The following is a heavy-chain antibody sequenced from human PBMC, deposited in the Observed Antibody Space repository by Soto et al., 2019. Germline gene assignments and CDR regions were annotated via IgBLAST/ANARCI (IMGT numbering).Heavy chain of an antibody. CDR3: ARQGFGPLHGLVDV. Sequence: QVQLQESGPGLVKPSETLSLSCTVSGGSISSYYWSWFRQSPGKRMEWIGYVHHSWGSSYNPSLHSRVSISIDSSNSQFSLTVTSVTATDTGVYYCARQGFGPLHGLVDVWGQGTTVTVSS. V-gene: IGHV4-59*08. J-gene: IGHJ6*02. D-gene: IGHD3-10*01. CDR2: VHHSWGS. CDR1: GGSISSYY.